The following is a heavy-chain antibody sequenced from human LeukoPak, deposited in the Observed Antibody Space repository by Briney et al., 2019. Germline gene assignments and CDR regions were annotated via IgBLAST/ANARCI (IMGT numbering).Heavy chain of an antibody. CDR3: ARGGVDYDSSGLIDS. Sequence: SETLSLTCTVSGGSIRSYYWSWIRQPPGKGLEWIGYIYYSGSTNYNPSLKSRVTISVDTSKNQFSLKLSSVTAADTAVYYCARGGVDYDSSGLIDSWGQGTLVTVSS. CDR1: GGSIRSYY. J-gene: IGHJ4*02. V-gene: IGHV4-59*01. D-gene: IGHD3-22*01. CDR2: IYYSGST.